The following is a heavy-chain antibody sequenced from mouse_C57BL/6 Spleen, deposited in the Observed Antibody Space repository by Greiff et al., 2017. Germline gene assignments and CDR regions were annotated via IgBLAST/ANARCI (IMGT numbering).Heavy chain of an antibody. CDR3: ARGVHYYAMDY. Sequence: QVQLQQSGAELVRPGTSVKLSCKASGYTFTSYWMHWVKQRPGQGLEWIGVIDPSDSYTNYNQKFKGKATLTVDTSSSTAYMQLSSLTSEDSAVYYCARGVHYYAMDYWGQGTSVTVSS. CDR1: GYTFTSYW. J-gene: IGHJ4*01. CDR2: IDPSDSYT. V-gene: IGHV1-59*01.